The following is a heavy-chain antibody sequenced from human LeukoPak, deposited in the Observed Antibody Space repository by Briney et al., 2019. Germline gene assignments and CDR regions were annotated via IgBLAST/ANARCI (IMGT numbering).Heavy chain of an antibody. CDR2: INHSGST. J-gene: IGHJ4*02. Sequence: LEWIGEINHSGSTNYNPSLKSRVTISVDTSKNQFSLKLSSVTAADTAVYYCARGSIYDYWGQGTLVTVSS. D-gene: IGHD3-3*01. V-gene: IGHV4-34*01. CDR3: ARGSIYDY.